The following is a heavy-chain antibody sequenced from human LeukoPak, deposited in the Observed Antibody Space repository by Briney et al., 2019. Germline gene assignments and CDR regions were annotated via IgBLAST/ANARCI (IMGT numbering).Heavy chain of an antibody. CDR2: ISGSGGST. Sequence: PWGPLRLSCAASGFTFSSYAMSWVRQAPGKGLEWVSAISGSGGSTYYADSVKGRFTISRDNSKNTLYLQMNSLRAEDTAVYYCSKRQPPGGYYYSRFDSWGQGTLVTVSS. V-gene: IGHV3-23*01. J-gene: IGHJ5*01. CDR3: SKRQPPGGYYYSRFDS. CDR1: GFTFSSYA. D-gene: IGHD3-22*01.